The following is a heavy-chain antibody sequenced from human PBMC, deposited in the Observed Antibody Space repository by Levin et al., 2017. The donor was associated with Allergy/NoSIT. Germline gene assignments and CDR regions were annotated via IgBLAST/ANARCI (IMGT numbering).Heavy chain of an antibody. CDR1: GFTFSSYS. D-gene: IGHD2-21*02. CDR3: AEGDRRYYCDY. V-gene: IGHV3-48*01. Sequence: LSLTCAASGFTFSSYSMNWVRQAPGKGLEWVSYISSSSSTIYYADSVKGRFTISRDNAKNSLYLQMNSLRAEDTAVYYCAEGDRRYYCDYWGQGTLVTVSS. CDR2: ISSSSSTI. J-gene: IGHJ4*02.